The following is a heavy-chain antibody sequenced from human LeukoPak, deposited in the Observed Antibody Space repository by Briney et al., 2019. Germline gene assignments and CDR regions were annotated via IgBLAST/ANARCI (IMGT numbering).Heavy chain of an antibody. J-gene: IGHJ4*02. V-gene: IGHV1-2*06. CDR2: INPNSGGT. CDR1: GYTFNGYY. D-gene: IGHD5-12*01. Sequence: ASVKVSCKASGYTFNGYYMHLVRQAPGQGLEWMGRINPNSGGTNSAQKFQGRVTMTRDTSISTAYMDLSSLRSDDTAVYYCATGTSGYGRDYWGQGTLVTVSS. CDR3: ATGTSGYGRDY.